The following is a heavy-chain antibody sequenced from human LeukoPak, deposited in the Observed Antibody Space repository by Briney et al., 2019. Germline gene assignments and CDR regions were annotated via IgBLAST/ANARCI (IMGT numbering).Heavy chain of an antibody. V-gene: IGHV4-59*01. D-gene: IGHD3-10*01. CDR3: ARGLGSSLRYWFDP. CDR1: GGSISSYY. CDR2: IYYSGST. Sequence: SETLSLTCTVSGGSISSYYWSWIRQPPGKGLEWIGYIYYSGSTDYNPSLKSRVTISVDTSKNQFSLKLSSVTAADTAVYYCARGLGSSLRYWFDPWGQGTLVTVSS. J-gene: IGHJ5*02.